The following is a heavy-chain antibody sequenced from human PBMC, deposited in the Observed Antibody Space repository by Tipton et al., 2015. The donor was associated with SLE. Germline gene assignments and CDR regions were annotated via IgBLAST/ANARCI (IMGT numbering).Heavy chain of an antibody. V-gene: IGHV4-4*07. CDR2: IYTSGST. D-gene: IGHD3-10*01. Sequence: TLSLTCTVSGGSLSSYYWSWVRQPAGQGLGWVGRIYTSGSTNYNPSLKSRVTMSVDTSKNQFSLKLSSVTAADTAVYYCARDRGDADAFDIWGQGTMVTVSS. J-gene: IGHJ3*02. CDR3: ARDRGDADAFDI. CDR1: GGSLSSYY.